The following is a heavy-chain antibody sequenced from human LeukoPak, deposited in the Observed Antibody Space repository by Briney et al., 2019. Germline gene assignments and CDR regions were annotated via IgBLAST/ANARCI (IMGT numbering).Heavy chain of an antibody. CDR1: GYTFTTYD. J-gene: IGHJ4*02. V-gene: IGHV1-8*01. CDR2: VNPNNGNS. D-gene: IGHD3-9*01. Sequence: ASVKVSCKASGYTFTTYDINWVRQATGQGLEWIGWVNPNNGNSGYAQKFQGRVTLTRDTSISTAYMEITSLRSDDSAVYYCTRVYTTGYPIDYWGQGTLVTVSS. CDR3: TRVYTTGYPIDY.